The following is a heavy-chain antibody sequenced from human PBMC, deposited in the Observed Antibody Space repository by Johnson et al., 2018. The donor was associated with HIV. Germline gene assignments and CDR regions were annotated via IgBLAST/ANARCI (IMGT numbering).Heavy chain of an antibody. CDR2: IGSSGDT. CDR1: GFIFSSYD. Sequence: MLLVESGGGLVQPGGSLRLSCAASGFIFSSYDMHWVRQATGKGLEWVSGIGSSGDTYYPGSVKGRFTVSRTNAKNSFHLQMNSLRAGDTAVYYCARAGDYVIVTGSLLGGAFDIWGQGTMVTVSS. D-gene: IGHD3-9*01. CDR3: ARAGDYVIVTGSLLGGAFDI. J-gene: IGHJ3*02. V-gene: IGHV3-13*01.